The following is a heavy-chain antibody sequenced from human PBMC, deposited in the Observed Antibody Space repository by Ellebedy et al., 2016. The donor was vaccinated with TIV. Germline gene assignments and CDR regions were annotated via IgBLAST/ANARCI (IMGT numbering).Heavy chain of an antibody. CDR2: IYTSGST. V-gene: IGHV4-4*07. CDR3: ARDVPMGTVTTGNWFDP. D-gene: IGHD4-17*01. Sequence: SETLSLXXTVSGGSISSYYWSWIRQPPGKGLEWIGRIYTSGSTNYNPSLKSRVTMSVDTSKNQFSLKLSSVTAADTAVYYCARDVPMGTVTTGNWFDPWGQGTLVTVSS. CDR1: GGSISSYY. J-gene: IGHJ5*02.